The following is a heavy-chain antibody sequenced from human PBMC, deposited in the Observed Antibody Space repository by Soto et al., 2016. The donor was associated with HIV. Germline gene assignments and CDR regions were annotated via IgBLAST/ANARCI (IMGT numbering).Heavy chain of an antibody. V-gene: IGHV3-23*01. CDR3: AKGTIFGVVIMNAFDI. D-gene: IGHD3-3*01. J-gene: IGHJ3*02. CDR1: GFTFSSYA. CDR2: ISGSGGST. Sequence: EVQLLESGGGLVQPGGSLRLSCAASGFTFSSYAMSWVRQAPGKGLEWVSAISGSGGSTYYADSVKGRFTISRDNSKNTLYLQMNSLRAEDTAVYYCAKGTIFGVVIMNAFDIWGQGTMVTVSS.